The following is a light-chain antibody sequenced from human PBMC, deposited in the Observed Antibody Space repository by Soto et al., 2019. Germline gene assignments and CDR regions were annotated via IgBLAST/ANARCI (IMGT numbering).Light chain of an antibody. CDR3: QQYGSSPLIT. J-gene: IGKJ3*01. Sequence: EIVLTQSPGTLSLSPGERATLSCRASQSVSSSYLAWYQQKPGQAPRLLIYGASSRATGIPDRFSGSGSGTDLALTISRLEPEDFAVYYCQQYGSSPLITFGPGTKVDLK. CDR2: GAS. V-gene: IGKV3-20*01. CDR1: QSVSSSY.